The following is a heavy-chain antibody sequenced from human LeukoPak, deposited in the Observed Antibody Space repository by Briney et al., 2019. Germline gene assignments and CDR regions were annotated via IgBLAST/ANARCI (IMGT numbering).Heavy chain of an antibody. CDR2: IYYSEST. Sequence: SETLSLTCTVSGGSISSSRYSWGWIRQPPGKGLEWIGTIYYSESTYYNPSLKSRVTISVDTSKNQFSLRLSSVTAADTAVYYCARHAYYSDSSGYYYDSSGYYYYFDYWGQGTLVTVSS. D-gene: IGHD3-22*01. CDR3: ARHAYYSDSSGYYYDSSGYYYYFDY. J-gene: IGHJ4*02. CDR1: GGSISSSRYS. V-gene: IGHV4-39*01.